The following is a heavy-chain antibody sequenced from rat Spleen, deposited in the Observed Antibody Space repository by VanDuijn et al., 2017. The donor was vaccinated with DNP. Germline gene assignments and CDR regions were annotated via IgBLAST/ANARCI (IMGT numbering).Heavy chain of an antibody. CDR3: ARWDGYNDGFDY. J-gene: IGHJ2*01. CDR1: GYSITSGY. CDR2: ISYSGNT. D-gene: IGHD1-9*01. V-gene: IGHV3-1*01. Sequence: EVQLQESGPGLVKPSQSLSLTCSVTGYSITSGYGWNWIRKFPGNKMEWMGYISYSGNTNYNPSLKSRISITRDTSKNQFFLQLNSVTTEDTATYYCARWDGYNDGFDYWGQGVMVTVSS.